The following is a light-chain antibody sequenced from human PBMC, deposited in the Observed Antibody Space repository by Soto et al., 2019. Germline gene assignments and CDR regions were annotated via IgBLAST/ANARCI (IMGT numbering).Light chain of an antibody. CDR3: QQYSIYPWT. Sequence: AIQLTQSPSSLSASVGDRVSITCRASQGISSALAWYQQKPGKAPKVLIFDASSLESGVPSRFSGSGSATEFTLTISSLQPDDFATYYCQQYSIYPWTFGQGSKVDI. CDR2: DAS. CDR1: QGISSA. J-gene: IGKJ1*01. V-gene: IGKV1-13*02.